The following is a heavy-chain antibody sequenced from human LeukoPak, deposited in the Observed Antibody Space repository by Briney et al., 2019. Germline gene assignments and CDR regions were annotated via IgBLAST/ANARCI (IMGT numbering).Heavy chain of an antibody. Sequence: PGGSLRLSWAASGCTFSNAWLNWVRQAPGKGLESIGRIKTKTDGGTTDYAAPVKGRFTISRDDSENTLYLQMNNLKTEDTAVYFCTRGAYGDYYFDSWGQGTLVTVSP. J-gene: IGHJ4*02. CDR1: GCTFSNAW. D-gene: IGHD4-17*01. CDR2: IKTKTDGGTT. CDR3: TRGAYGDYYFDS. V-gene: IGHV3-15*01.